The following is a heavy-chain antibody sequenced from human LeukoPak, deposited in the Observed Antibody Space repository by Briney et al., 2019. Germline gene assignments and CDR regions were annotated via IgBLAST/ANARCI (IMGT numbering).Heavy chain of an antibody. CDR1: GGTFSSYA. V-gene: IGHV1-69*05. Sequence: SVKVSCKASGGTFSSYAISWVRQAPGQGLEWMGRIIPIFGTANYAQKFQGRVTITTDESTSTAYMELSSLRSEDTAVYYCASLEGYCSSTSCLTPFDYWGQGTLVTVSS. CDR2: IIPIFGTA. D-gene: IGHD2-2*01. J-gene: IGHJ4*02. CDR3: ASLEGYCSSTSCLTPFDY.